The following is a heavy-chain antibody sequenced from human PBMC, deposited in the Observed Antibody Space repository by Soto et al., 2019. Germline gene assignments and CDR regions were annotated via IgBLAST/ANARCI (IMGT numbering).Heavy chain of an antibody. CDR3: AKDSLRDIWFGEFRADY. CDR2: ISYDGSDK. V-gene: IGHV3-30*18. D-gene: IGHD3-10*01. Sequence: GGSLRLSCAASGFTFSSYGMHWVRQAPGKGLEWVAVISYDGSDKYYADSVKGRFTISRDNSRNTLYLQMNYLRAEDTAVYYCAKDSLRDIWFGEFRADYWGQGTLVTVSS. CDR1: GFTFSSYG. J-gene: IGHJ4*02.